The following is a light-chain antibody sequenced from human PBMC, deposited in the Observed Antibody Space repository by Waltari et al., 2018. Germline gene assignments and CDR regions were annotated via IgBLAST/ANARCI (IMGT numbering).Light chain of an antibody. CDR1: ALPNKY. V-gene: IGLV3-10*01. J-gene: IGLJ1*01. Sequence: SYELTQPPSVSVSPGQTARITCSGYALPNKYAYWYQQRSGQAPVLVIYEDTKRPYGIPDRFSGSISGTLATLTISGAQVDDEADYYCYSTDSSAYVFGAGTKVTVL. CDR3: YSTDSSAYV. CDR2: EDT.